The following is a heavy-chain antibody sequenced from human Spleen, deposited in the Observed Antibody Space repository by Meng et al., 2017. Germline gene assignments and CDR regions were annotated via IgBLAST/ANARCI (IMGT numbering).Heavy chain of an antibody. J-gene: IGHJ4*02. CDR2: INHSGST. CDR1: GGSFSDYY. V-gene: IGHV4-34*01. D-gene: IGHD4-11*01. Sequence: QAQLQQWGAGLLKPPEPLSLTCVVSGGSFSDYYWSWIRQPPGKGLEWIGEINHSGSTNYNPSLESRATISVDTSQNNLSLKLSSVTAADSAVYYCARGPTTMAHDFDYWGQGTLVTVSS. CDR3: ARGPTTMAHDFDY.